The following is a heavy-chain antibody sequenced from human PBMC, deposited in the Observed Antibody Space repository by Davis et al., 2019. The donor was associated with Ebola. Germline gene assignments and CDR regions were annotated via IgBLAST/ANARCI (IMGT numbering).Heavy chain of an antibody. D-gene: IGHD5-12*01. CDR3: ARGWEVYSGYDFSHGMDV. Sequence: PGGSLRLSCAASGFTFSSYAMSWVRQAPGKGLEWVSAISGSGGSTYYADSVKGRFTISRDNAKNSLYLQMNSLRDEDTAVYYCARGWEVYSGYDFSHGMDVWGQGTTVTVSS. CDR1: GFTFSSYA. CDR2: ISGSGGST. V-gene: IGHV3-23*01. J-gene: IGHJ6*02.